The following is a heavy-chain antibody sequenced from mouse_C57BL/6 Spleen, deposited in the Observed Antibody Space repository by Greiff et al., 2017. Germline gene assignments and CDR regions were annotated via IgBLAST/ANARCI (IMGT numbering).Heavy chain of an antibody. J-gene: IGHJ4*01. D-gene: IGHD1-1*01. Sequence: QVQLKQPGAELVMPGASVKLSCKASGYTFTSYWMPWVKQRPGQGLEWIGEIDPSDSYTNYNQKFQGKSTLTVDKSSSTAYMQLSSLTSEDSAVYYCARGYYGSSPYAMDYWGQGTSVTVSS. CDR1: GYTFTSYW. CDR2: IDPSDSYT. CDR3: ARGYYGSSPYAMDY. V-gene: IGHV1-69*01.